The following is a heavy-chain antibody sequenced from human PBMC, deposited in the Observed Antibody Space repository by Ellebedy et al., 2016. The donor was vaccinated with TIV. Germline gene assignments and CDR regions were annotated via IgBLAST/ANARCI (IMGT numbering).Heavy chain of an antibody. Sequence: PGGSLRLSCAASEFTFSSYWIHWVRQTPGKGLVWVPRISPDGRGTSYADSVKGRFTISSDNAKNTMYLQMNSLRAEDTAVYYCATGPYSYGWDYWGQGTLVTVSS. CDR1: EFTFSSYW. CDR3: ATGPYSYGWDY. V-gene: IGHV3-74*01. CDR2: ISPDGRGT. D-gene: IGHD5-18*01. J-gene: IGHJ4*02.